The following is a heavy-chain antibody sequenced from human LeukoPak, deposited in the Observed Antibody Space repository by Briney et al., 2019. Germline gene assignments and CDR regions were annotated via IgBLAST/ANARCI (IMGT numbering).Heavy chain of an antibody. J-gene: IGHJ4*02. CDR1: GFTCSTYT. CDR2: IYNSGAGI. Sequence: SGGSLRLSCAASGFTCSTYTMSWVRQAPGKGLEWVSSIYNSGAGIFYADSVKGRFTISRDNSKNTLYLQMNSLRAEDTAVYYCAKDVAPDSGWDLDYWGQGTLVTVSS. D-gene: IGHD6-19*01. V-gene: IGHV3-23*01. CDR3: AKDVAPDSGWDLDY.